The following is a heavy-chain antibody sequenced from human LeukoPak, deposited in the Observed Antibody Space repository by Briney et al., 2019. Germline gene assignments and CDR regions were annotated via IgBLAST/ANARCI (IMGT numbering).Heavy chain of an antibody. D-gene: IGHD2-2*01. CDR2: ISSSSSYI. V-gene: IGHV3-21*01. CDR3: ARDGEYCSSTSCSRWFDP. J-gene: IGHJ5*02. Sequence: GGSLRLSCAASGFTFSSYSMNWVRQAPGKGLEWVSSISSSSSYIYYADSVKGRFTISRDNAKNSLYLQMNSLRAEDTAVYYCARDGEYCSSTSCSRWFDPWGQETLVTVSS. CDR1: GFTFSSYS.